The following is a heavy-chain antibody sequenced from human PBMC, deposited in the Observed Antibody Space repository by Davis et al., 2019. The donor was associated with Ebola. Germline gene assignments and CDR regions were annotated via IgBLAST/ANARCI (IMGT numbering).Heavy chain of an antibody. D-gene: IGHD4-11*01. CDR2: INHIGST. V-gene: IGHV4-34*01. J-gene: IGHJ5*02. CDR3: ARGYSTWFDP. Sequence: SETLSLTCAVYGGSFSGYYWSWIRQPPGKGLEWIGEINHIGSTNYNPSLKSRVTISVDTSKNQFSLKLSSVTAADTAVYYCARGYSTWFDPWGQGTLVTVSS. CDR1: GGSFSGYY.